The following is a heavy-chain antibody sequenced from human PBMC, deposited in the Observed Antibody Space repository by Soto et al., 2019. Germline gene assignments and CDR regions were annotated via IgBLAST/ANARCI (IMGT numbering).Heavy chain of an antibody. CDR1: GFNSGDYA. J-gene: IGHJ5*01. CDR3: TRDYFWSGYPPYNWFDP. D-gene: IGHD3-3*01. V-gene: IGHV3-49*04. CDR2: IRSKAYGGTT. Sequence: PGGSLRLSCPASGFNSGDYAMSWVRQATGKRLEWLGFIRSKAYGGTTEYGASVKGRFTIARDDSKIIAYLQMNSLITEGTAVYYCTRDYFWSGYPPYNWFDPGGQGTLVTVSS.